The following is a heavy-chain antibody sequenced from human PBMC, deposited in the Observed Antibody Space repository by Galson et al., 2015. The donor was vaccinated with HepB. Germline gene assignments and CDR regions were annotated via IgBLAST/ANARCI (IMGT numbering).Heavy chain of an antibody. D-gene: IGHD1-1*01. CDR1: GGTFNNFA. CDR3: ARDHNWNDVPDTYYYYMDV. V-gene: IGHV1-69*13. Sequence: SVKVSCKASGGTFNNFAITWVRQAPGQGLDWMGGIIPTFGTAHYAQKFQGRITITADESTSTAYMELSSLRSEDTAVYYCARDHNWNDVPDTYYYYMDVWGKGTTVTVSS. CDR2: IIPTFGTA. J-gene: IGHJ6*03.